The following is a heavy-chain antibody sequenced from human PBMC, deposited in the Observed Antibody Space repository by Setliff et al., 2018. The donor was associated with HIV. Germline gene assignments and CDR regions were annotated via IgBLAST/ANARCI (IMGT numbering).Heavy chain of an antibody. D-gene: IGHD6-6*01. V-gene: IGHV3-21*01. CDR3: ARGSKLVWGRWFDP. CDR1: GFTLSNFG. Sequence: GGSLRLSCAVSGFTLSNFGMNWVRQAPGKGLEWVSSISSSNDYIYYADSVKGRFTISRDNAKNSLYLQMNSLRAEDTAVYYCARGSKLVWGRWFDPWGQGTLVTVSS. J-gene: IGHJ5*02. CDR2: ISSSNDYI.